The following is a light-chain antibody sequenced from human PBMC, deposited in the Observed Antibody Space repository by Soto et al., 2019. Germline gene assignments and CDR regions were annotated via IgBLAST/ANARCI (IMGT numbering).Light chain of an antibody. CDR2: AAS. CDR1: QAISTW. Sequence: DIQMTQSPSSVSASVGDRVTITCRASQAISTWLAWYQQKPGKAPKLLIYAASNLQTGVPSRFSCSGSGTDFTLTISSLQPEDFATYYRQQANSFPRTFGQGTKVEIK. J-gene: IGKJ1*01. CDR3: QQANSFPRT. V-gene: IGKV1D-12*01.